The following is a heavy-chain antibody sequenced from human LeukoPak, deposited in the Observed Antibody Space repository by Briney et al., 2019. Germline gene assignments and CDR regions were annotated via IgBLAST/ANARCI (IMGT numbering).Heavy chain of an antibody. CDR2: ISASGSNI. D-gene: IGHD4-17*01. J-gene: IGHJ5*02. V-gene: IGHV3-48*01. Sequence: GGSLRLSCAASGFTFTTYSMNWVRQAPGKGLEWVSYISASGSNIYYADSVKGRFTISRDNAKNSLYLQMNSLRAEDTAVYYCAKNDYGDYVRWFDPWGQGTLVTVSS. CDR1: GFTFTTYS. CDR3: AKNDYGDYVRWFDP.